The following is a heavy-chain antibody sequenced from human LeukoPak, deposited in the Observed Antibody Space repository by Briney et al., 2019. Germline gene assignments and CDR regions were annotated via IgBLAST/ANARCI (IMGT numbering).Heavy chain of an antibody. CDR2: INHSGST. Sequence: SETLSLTCAVYGGSFSGYYWSWIRQPPGKGLEWIGEINHSGSTNYNPSLKSRVTISVDTSKNQFSLKLSSVTAADTAVYYCARRFGLYVWGSYRYPAAYFDYWGQGTLVTVSS. CDR3: ARRFGLYVWGSYRYPAAYFDY. CDR1: GGSFSGYY. J-gene: IGHJ4*02. D-gene: IGHD3-16*02. V-gene: IGHV4-34*01.